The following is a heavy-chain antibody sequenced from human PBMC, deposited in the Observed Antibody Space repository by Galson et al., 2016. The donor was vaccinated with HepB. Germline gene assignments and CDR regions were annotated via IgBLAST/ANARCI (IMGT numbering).Heavy chain of an antibody. CDR1: GFTLSDYS. V-gene: IGHV3-74*01. Sequence: SLRLSCAVSGFTLSDYSIHWVRQAPGKGLVWLSRVRYGGSDTVYMDSAKGRFNISRDADKNTLYLHMNDLRVEDTAVYFCARMEIGYFYYWGRGTPVTVSS. CDR2: VRYGGSDT. D-gene: IGHD3-22*01. J-gene: IGHJ4*02. CDR3: ARMEIGYFYY.